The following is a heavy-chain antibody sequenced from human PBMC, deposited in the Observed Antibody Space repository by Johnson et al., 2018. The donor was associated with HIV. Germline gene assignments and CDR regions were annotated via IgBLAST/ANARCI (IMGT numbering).Heavy chain of an antibody. J-gene: IGHJ3*02. Sequence: VQLVESGGGLVQPGGSLRLSCAASGFTVSNNYMSWVRQAPGKGLEWVSVIYRGGSTYYADSVKGRFTISRDNSKNTLYLQMNSLRAEDTAVYYCARDHTNSGSYSTYAFDIWGQGTMVTVSS. CDR2: IYRGGST. D-gene: IGHD1-26*01. CDR1: GFTVSNNY. V-gene: IGHV3-66*02. CDR3: ARDHTNSGSYSTYAFDI.